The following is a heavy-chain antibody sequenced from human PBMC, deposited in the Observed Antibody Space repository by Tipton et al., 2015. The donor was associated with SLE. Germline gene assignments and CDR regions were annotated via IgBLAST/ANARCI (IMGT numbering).Heavy chain of an antibody. D-gene: IGHD1-1*01. CDR3: ARETTGTGAFDI. Sequence: SLRLSCAAPGFTFSSYSMNWVRQAPGKGLEWVSSISSSSSYIYYADSVKGRFTISRDNAKNSLYLQMNSLRAEDTAVYYCARETTGTGAFDIWGQGTMVTVSS. CDR1: GFTFSSYS. V-gene: IGHV3-21*01. J-gene: IGHJ3*02. CDR2: ISSSSSYI.